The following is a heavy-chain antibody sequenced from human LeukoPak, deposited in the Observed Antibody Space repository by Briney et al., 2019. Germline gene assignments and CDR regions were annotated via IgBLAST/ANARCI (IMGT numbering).Heavy chain of an antibody. CDR1: GFTFSDYD. J-gene: IGHJ5*02. Sequence: PGRSLRLSCAASGFTFSDYDMSWIRQAPGKGLEWVSYISSSGSTIHYADSVKGRFTISRDNAKKSLYLQMNSLRAEDTAVYYCARDRENSGVNWFDPWGQGTLVTVSS. CDR2: ISSSGSTI. V-gene: IGHV3-11*01. D-gene: IGHD6-19*01. CDR3: ARDRENSGVNWFDP.